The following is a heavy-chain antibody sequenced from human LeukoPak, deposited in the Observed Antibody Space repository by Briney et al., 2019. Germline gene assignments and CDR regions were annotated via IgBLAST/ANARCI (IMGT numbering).Heavy chain of an antibody. Sequence: ASVTVSCKASGYTFTSYDINWVRQAPGQGVEWMGWMNPNSGNTGYAQKFQRRVTMTRNTSISTAYMELSSLRSEDTAVYYCARGRGYDFWSSDAFDIWGQGTMVTVSS. D-gene: IGHD3-3*01. CDR1: GYTFTSYD. V-gene: IGHV1-8*01. CDR2: MNPNSGNT. CDR3: ARGRGYDFWSSDAFDI. J-gene: IGHJ3*02.